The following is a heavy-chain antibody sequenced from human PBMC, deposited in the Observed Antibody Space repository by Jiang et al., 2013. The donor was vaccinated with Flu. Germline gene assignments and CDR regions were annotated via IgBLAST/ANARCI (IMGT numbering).Heavy chain of an antibody. CDR3: ARLSSPGGSYTRDYYYGMDV. CDR2: IYYSGST. Sequence: GPGLVKPSETLSLTCTVSGGSISSSSYYWGWIRQPPGKGLEWIGSIYYSGSTYYNPSLKSRVTISVDTSKNQFSLKLSSVTAADTAVYYCARLSSPGGSYTRDYYYGMDVWGQGTTVTVSS. CDR1: GGSISSSSYY. D-gene: IGHD1-26*01. V-gene: IGHV4-39*01. J-gene: IGHJ6*02.